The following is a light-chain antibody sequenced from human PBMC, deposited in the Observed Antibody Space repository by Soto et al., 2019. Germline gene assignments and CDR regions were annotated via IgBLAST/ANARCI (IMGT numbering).Light chain of an antibody. CDR1: QSINSY. V-gene: IGKV3-11*01. Sequence: EIVLTQSPASLSFSPGERVTLSCRTSQSINSYLAWYQQKPGQAPRPLIYDASNRATGIPARFSGSGSGTDFTLTISSLEPEDFAVYYCQQRYDWPITFGQGTPLEIK. CDR2: DAS. CDR3: QQRYDWPIT. J-gene: IGKJ5*01.